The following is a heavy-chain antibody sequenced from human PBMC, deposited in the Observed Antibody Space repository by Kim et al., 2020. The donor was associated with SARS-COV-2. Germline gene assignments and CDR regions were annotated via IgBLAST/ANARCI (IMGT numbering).Heavy chain of an antibody. V-gene: IGHV4-4*02. CDR1: GGSISSSNW. D-gene: IGHD2-15*01. J-gene: IGHJ5*02. CDR3: ARDGAGYCSGGSCYEGTNWFDP. Sequence: SETLSLTCAVSGGSISSSNWWSWVRQPPGKGLEWIGEIYHSGSTNYNPSLKSRVTISVDKSKNQFSLKLSSVTAADTAVYYCARDGAGYCSGGSCYEGTNWFDPWGQGTLVTVSS. CDR2: IYHSGST.